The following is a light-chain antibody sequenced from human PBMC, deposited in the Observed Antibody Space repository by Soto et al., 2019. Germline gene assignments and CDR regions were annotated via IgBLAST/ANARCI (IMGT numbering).Light chain of an antibody. J-gene: IGKJ2*01. CDR1: QSVNSNY. CDR2: GTS. Sequence: EIVLTQSPGTLSLSPGERATFSCRASQSVNSNYLAWYQQRPGLAPRLLIYGTSNRATGIPARFSGSGSGTDVTLTISRLEPEDFAVYYCQRYGSSPLYTFGQGTKLEIK. V-gene: IGKV3-20*01. CDR3: QRYGSSPLYT.